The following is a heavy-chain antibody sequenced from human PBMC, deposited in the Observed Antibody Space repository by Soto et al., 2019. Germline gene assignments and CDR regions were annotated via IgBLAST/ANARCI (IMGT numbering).Heavy chain of an antibody. Sequence: GSGPTLVNPTQTLTLTCTFSGFSLSTSGMCVSWIRQPPGKALEWLARIDWDDDKYYSTSLKTRLTISKDTSKNQVVLTMTNMDPVDTATYYCARITVEQQGYYFDYWGQGTLVTVSS. J-gene: IGHJ4*02. D-gene: IGHD6-13*01. CDR2: IDWDDDK. CDR3: ARITVEQQGYYFDY. V-gene: IGHV2-70*11. CDR1: GFSLSTSGMC.